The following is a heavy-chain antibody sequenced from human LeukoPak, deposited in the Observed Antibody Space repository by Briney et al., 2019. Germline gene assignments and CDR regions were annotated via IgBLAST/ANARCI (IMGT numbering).Heavy chain of an antibody. CDR3: ARSLTVRYFDWLSDGMDV. CDR2: ISSSGRTI. CDR1: GFTFSSYE. Sequence: GGSLRLSCAASGFTFSSYEMNWVRQAPGKGLEWVSYISSSGRTIYYADSVKGRFTISRDNAKNSLYLQMNSLRAEDTAVYYCARSLTVRYFDWLSDGMDVWGQGTTVTVSS. J-gene: IGHJ6*02. D-gene: IGHD3-9*01. V-gene: IGHV3-48*03.